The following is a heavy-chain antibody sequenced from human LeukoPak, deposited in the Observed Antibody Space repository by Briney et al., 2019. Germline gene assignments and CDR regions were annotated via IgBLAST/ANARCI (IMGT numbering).Heavy chain of an antibody. J-gene: IGHJ4*02. CDR1: GGSISSYY. Sequence: SETLSLTCTVSGGSISSYYWSWIRRPPGKGLEWIGYMYYSGSTNYNPSTNYNPSLKSRVTISVDTSKNQFSLKLSSVTAADTAVYYCARDVGATPGYFDYWGQGTLVTVSS. CDR2: MYYSGST. V-gene: IGHV4-59*01. CDR3: ARDVGATPGYFDY. D-gene: IGHD1-26*01.